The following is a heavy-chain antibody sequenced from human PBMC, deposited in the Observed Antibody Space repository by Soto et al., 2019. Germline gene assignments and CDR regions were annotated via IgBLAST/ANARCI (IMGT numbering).Heavy chain of an antibody. J-gene: IGHJ3*02. CDR3: TPGRVPGGWDAFDI. CDR1: GFTFSNAW. D-gene: IGHD2-2*01. CDR2: INRKTDGGTT. V-gene: IGHV3-15*01. Sequence: GGSLRLSCAASGFTFSNAWMSWVRQAPGKGLEWVGRINRKTDGGTTDYAATVKGRFTISREDSKNTRYLQMNSLTTEDTAVYNCTPGRVPGGWDAFDIWGQGTMVTVSS.